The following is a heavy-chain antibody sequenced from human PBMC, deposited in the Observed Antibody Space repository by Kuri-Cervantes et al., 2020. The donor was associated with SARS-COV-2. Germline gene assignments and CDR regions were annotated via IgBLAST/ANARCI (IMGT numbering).Heavy chain of an antibody. CDR3: ARARYSGRSHNNFDY. Sequence: GESLKISCAASGFTFSNYAMHWVRLAPGKGLDWMALISYDGSNEYYAGSVRGRFTISRDNAKNMLFLQMNSLRAEDTAVYYCARARYSGRSHNNFDYWGQGTLVTVSS. CDR1: GFTFSNYA. D-gene: IGHD6-13*01. CDR2: ISYDGSNE. J-gene: IGHJ4*02. V-gene: IGHV3-30-3*01.